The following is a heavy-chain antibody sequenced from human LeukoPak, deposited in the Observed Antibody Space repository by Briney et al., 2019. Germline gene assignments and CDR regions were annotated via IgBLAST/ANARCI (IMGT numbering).Heavy chain of an antibody. CDR1: GFTFSSYA. Sequence: GGSLRLSCAASGFTFSSYAMSWVRQAPGKWLEWVSAITGSATNTYYADSVKGRFTISRDNSKNTLHLQMNSLRAEDTAVYYCAKDRSIAARRAFDIWGRGTMVTVSS. D-gene: IGHD6-6*01. V-gene: IGHV3-23*01. J-gene: IGHJ3*02. CDR3: AKDRSIAARRAFDI. CDR2: ITGSATNT.